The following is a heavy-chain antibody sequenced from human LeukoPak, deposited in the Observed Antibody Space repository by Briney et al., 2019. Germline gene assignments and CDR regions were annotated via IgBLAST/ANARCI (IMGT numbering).Heavy chain of an antibody. D-gene: IGHD6-19*01. CDR2: ISSSSGTI. Sequence: GGSLRLSCAASGYTFSSYSMNWVRQAPGKGLEWVSYISSSSGTIYYADSVKGRFTISRDNAKSSVYLQMNSLRAEDTAVYYCARVYSSGWANDYWGQGTLVTVSS. CDR1: GYTFSSYS. V-gene: IGHV3-48*01. CDR3: ARVYSSGWANDY. J-gene: IGHJ4*02.